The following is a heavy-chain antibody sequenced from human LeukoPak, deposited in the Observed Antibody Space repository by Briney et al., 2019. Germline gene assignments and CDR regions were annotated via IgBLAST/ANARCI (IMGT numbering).Heavy chain of an antibody. D-gene: IGHD5-12*01. CDR3: ARVGYSGYALQEYYFDY. CDR1: GYTFTGYY. Sequence: ASVKVSCKASGYTFTGYYMHWVRQAPGQGLEWMGWINPNSGGTNHAQKFQGRVTMTRDTSISTAYMELSRLRSDDTAVYYCARVGYSGYALQEYYFDYWGQGTLVTVSS. J-gene: IGHJ4*02. V-gene: IGHV1-2*02. CDR2: INPNSGGT.